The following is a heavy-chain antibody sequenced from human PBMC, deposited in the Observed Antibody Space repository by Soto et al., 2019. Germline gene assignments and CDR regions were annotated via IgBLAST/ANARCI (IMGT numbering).Heavy chain of an antibody. Sequence: SETLSLTCTVSGGSISSGGYYWSWIRQHPGKGLEWIGYIYYSGSTHYNPSLKSRVTISVDTSKNQFSLKLSSVTAADTAVYYCATGAGSPYYYYYYGMDVWGQGTTVTVSS. CDR1: GGSISSGGYY. J-gene: IGHJ6*02. CDR3: ATGAGSPYYYYYYGMDV. CDR2: IYYSGST. D-gene: IGHD1-26*01. V-gene: IGHV4-31*03.